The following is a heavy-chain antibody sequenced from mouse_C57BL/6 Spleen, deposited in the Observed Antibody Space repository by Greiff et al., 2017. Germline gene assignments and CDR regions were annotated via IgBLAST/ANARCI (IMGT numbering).Heavy chain of an antibody. CDR1: GYTFTSYD. Sequence: QVQLQQSGPELVKPGASVKLSCKASGYTFTSYDINWVKQRPGQGLEWIGWLYPSDGSTKYNEKFKGTDTLTVDTSSSTAYMELHSLTSEDSAVYFWTMRDAFAYWGQGTLVTVSA. CDR3: TMRDAFAY. V-gene: IGHV1-85*01. J-gene: IGHJ3*01. CDR2: LYPSDGST.